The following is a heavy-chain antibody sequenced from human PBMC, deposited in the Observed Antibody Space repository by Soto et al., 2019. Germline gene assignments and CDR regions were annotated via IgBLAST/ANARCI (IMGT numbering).Heavy chain of an antibody. V-gene: IGHV1-18*01. CDR1: GYTFTSYG. D-gene: IGHD1-26*01. Sequence: ASVNVSCKASGYTFTSYGFSWVRQAPGQGLEWMGWISAHNGDTIYAQKFQDRITMTTDTSTNTAYLELRSLKSGDTAVFYCARSSGTYPPSRYYYGLDVWV. CDR3: ARSSGTYPPSRYYYGLDV. CDR2: ISAHNGDT. J-gene: IGHJ6*02.